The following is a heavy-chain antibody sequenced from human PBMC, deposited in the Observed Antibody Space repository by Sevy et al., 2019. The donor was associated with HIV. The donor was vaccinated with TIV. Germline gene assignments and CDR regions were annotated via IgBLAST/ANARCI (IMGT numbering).Heavy chain of an antibody. CDR3: ARGSSDLEGHY. Sequence: GGSLRLSCAASGFTFTSYSMNWVRQAPGKGLEWVSSISRSRVYIYYADSVKGRFTISRDNTKNSLFLQLNSLRAEDTAVYYCARGSSDLEGHYWGQGTLVTVSS. V-gene: IGHV3-21*01. D-gene: IGHD3-22*01. CDR2: ISRSRVYI. CDR1: GFTFTSYS. J-gene: IGHJ4*02.